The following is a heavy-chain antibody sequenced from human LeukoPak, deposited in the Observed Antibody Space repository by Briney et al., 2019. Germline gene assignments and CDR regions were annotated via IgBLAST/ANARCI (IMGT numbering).Heavy chain of an antibody. V-gene: IGHV3-30-3*01. CDR3: ARDYADAFDI. CDR1: GFTFSSCA. D-gene: IGHD4-17*01. J-gene: IGHJ3*02. Sequence: PGGSLRLSCAASGFTFSSCAMHWVRQAPGKGLEWVAVISHDGSNKYYADSVKGRFTISRDNSKNTPYLQMNSLRAEDTAVYYCARDYADAFDIWGQGTMVTVSS. CDR2: ISHDGSNK.